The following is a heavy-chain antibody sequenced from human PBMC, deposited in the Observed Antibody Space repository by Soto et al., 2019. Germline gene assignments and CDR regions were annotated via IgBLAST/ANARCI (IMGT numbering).Heavy chain of an antibody. CDR1: GYTLTELS. Sequence: ASVKVSCTVSGYTLTELSMHWVRQAPGKGLEWMGGFDPEDGETIYAQKFQGRVTMTEDTSTDTEYMELSSLRSEDTAVYYCATSRDTPGVLLSGMGPPFNWFDPWGQGTLVTVSS. V-gene: IGHV1-24*01. CDR2: FDPEDGET. J-gene: IGHJ5*02. D-gene: IGHD3-16*02. CDR3: ATSRDTPGVLLSGMGPPFNWFDP.